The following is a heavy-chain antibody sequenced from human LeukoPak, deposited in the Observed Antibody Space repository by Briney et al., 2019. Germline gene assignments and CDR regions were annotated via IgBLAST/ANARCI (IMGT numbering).Heavy chain of an antibody. J-gene: IGHJ4*02. V-gene: IGHV3-11*01. CDR3: ARGAVRFLEWLSTEPLDY. D-gene: IGHD3-3*01. Sequence: GGSLRLSCAASGFTFSDYCMSWIRQAPGKGLEWVSYISSSGSTIYYADSVKGRFTISRDNAKNSLYLQMNSLRAEDTAVYYCARGAVRFLEWLSTEPLDYWGQGTLVTVSS. CDR1: GFTFSDYC. CDR2: ISSSGSTI.